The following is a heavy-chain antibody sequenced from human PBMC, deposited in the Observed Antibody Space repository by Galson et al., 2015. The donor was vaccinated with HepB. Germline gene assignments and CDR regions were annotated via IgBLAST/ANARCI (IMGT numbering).Heavy chain of an antibody. D-gene: IGHD6-13*01. CDR1: GFTFSSYS. J-gene: IGHJ4*02. Sequence: SLRLSCAASGFTFSSYSMNWVRQAPGKGLEWVSSISSSSSYIYYADSVKGRFTISRDNAKNSLYLQMNSLRAEDTAVYYCARGGIAAAGTVWRYWGQGTLVTVSP. CDR3: ARGGIAAAGTVWRY. CDR2: ISSSSSYI. V-gene: IGHV3-21*01.